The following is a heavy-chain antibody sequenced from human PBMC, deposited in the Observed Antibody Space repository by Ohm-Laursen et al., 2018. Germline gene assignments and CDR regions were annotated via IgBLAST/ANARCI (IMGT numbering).Heavy chain of an antibody. J-gene: IGHJ3*02. CDR1: GFTFSSYE. V-gene: IGHV3-48*03. D-gene: IGHD1-26*01. CDR2: ITSSGDTL. Sequence: SLRLSCTASGFTFSSYEMNWVRQAPGKGLEWISYITSSGDTLYYVDSVQGRFTISRDNAKNSLYLQMNSLRAKDTAVYYCFSGPSWEIWGQGTVVTVSS. CDR3: FSGPSWEI.